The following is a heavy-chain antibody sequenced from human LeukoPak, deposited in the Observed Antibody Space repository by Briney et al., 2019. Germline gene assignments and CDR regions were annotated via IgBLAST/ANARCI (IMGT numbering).Heavy chain of an antibody. D-gene: IGHD3-22*01. CDR3: AIPRGQYDSSGYYYH. Sequence: SVKVSCKASGGTFSSYAISWVRQAPGQGLEWMGRIIPIFGTANYAQKFQGRVTITADKPTSTAYMELSSLRSEDTAVYYCAIPRGQYDSSGYYYHWGQGTLVTVSS. CDR1: GGTFSSYA. J-gene: IGHJ5*02. V-gene: IGHV1-69*06. CDR2: IIPIFGTA.